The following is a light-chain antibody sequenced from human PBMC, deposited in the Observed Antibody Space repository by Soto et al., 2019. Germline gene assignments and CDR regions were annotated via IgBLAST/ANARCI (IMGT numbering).Light chain of an antibody. CDR3: CSYAGSYYLV. J-gene: IGLJ1*01. V-gene: IGLV2-11*01. Sequence: HSALTQPPSVSGSPGQSVTISCTGTSSDVGGYNYVSWYQQHPGKAPKLILYDVTERPSGVPDRFSGSKSGNTASLTISGLQAEDEADYHCCSYAGSYYLVFGAGTKLTVL. CDR1: SSDVGGYNY. CDR2: DVT.